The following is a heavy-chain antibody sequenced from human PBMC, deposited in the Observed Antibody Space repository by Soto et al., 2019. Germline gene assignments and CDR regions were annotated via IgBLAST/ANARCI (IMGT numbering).Heavy chain of an antibody. CDR1: GGSISSGDYY. CDR2: IYYSGTT. D-gene: IGHD2-15*01. J-gene: IGHJ5*02. Sequence: PSLTCTVSGGSISSGDYYWSWIRQPPGKGLAWIGYIYYSGTTYYNPSLKSRVTISVDTSKNQFSLKLSSVTAADTAVYYCARGVCSGGSCYRGFDPWGQGTLVTVSS. V-gene: IGHV4-30-4*01. CDR3: ARGVCSGGSCYRGFDP.